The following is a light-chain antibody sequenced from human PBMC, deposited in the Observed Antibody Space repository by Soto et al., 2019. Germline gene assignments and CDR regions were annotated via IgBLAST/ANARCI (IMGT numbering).Light chain of an antibody. CDR2: DAT. J-gene: IGKJ1*01. Sequence: DIQMTQSPSILSASVGDSVTITCRASQTIDSWVAWYQQKPGKAPKLLVYDATSLESGVPSRFSGSRSGPDFTLTISSLQPEDFATYYCQQSYSSPPTFGQGTKVDIK. CDR1: QTIDSW. CDR3: QQSYSSPPT. V-gene: IGKV1-5*01.